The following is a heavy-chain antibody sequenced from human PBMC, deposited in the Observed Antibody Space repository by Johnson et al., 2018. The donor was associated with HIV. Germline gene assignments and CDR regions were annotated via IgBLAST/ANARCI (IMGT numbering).Heavy chain of an antibody. CDR1: GFTFSSYA. D-gene: IGHD3-22*01. CDR3: RLVEAIWYDSSGPSDAFDI. V-gene: IGHV3-30*04. Sequence: QVQLVESGGGVVQPGRSLRLSCAASGFTFSSYAMHWVRQAPGKGLEWVAVISYDGSNTYYADSVKGRFTISRDNSKNTLYLQINSLKTEDTAVYYCRLVEAIWYDSSGPSDAFDIWGQGTMVTVSS. J-gene: IGHJ3*02. CDR2: ISYDGSNT.